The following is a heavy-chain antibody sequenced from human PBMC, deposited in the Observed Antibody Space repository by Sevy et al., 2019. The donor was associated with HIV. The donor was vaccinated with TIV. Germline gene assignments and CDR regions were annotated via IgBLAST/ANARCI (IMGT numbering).Heavy chain of an antibody. CDR2: IYSDGTT. CDR1: GFTVSANY. V-gene: IGHV3-66*01. Sequence: GESLKIYCAVSGFTVSANYMTWVRQAPGKGLEWVSVIYSDGTTHHADSVKGRFSISRYNSNNTLYLQMNSLRAEDTAVYYCARGKGGYGYGLNYWGQGTLVTVSS. J-gene: IGHJ4*02. D-gene: IGHD5-18*01. CDR3: ARGKGGYGYGLNY.